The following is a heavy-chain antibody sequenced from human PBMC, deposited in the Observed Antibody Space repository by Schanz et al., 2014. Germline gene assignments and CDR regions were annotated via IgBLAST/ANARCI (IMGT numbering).Heavy chain of an antibody. V-gene: IGHV1-46*03. CDR1: GYPFTNYY. Sequence: QVHLEQSGPEVKKPGASVKLSCRASGYPFTNYYIHWVRQAPGQGLEWMGIVNPGGGSTSVAQRFQTRVTLTRDTSTGTAYLGLTRLRFEDTAVYYCARDGEAAAGCDYWGQGTLGTVSS. J-gene: IGHJ4*02. CDR3: ARDGEAAAGCDY. D-gene: IGHD6-13*01. CDR2: VNPGGGST.